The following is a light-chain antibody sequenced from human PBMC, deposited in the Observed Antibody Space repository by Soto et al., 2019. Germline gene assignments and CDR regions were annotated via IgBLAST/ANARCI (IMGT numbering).Light chain of an antibody. V-gene: IGLV1-44*01. CDR3: AAWDDSLNEYV. CDR2: GNN. CDR1: SSNIGRNS. J-gene: IGLJ1*01. Sequence: QSVLAQAPSVSGTPGQRVTITCSGRSSNIGRNSVNWYQHLPGTAPKLLTHGNNHRPSGVPDRFSGSKSGTSASLAISGLQPDDEADYCCAAWDDSLNEYVFGDGTKVTVL.